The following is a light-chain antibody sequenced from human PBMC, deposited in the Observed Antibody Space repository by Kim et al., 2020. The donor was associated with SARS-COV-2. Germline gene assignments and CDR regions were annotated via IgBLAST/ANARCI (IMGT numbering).Light chain of an antibody. J-gene: IGLJ3*02. V-gene: IGLV2-23*02. Sequence: QSALTQPASVSGSPGQSITISCTGTSSDVGGYSLVSWYQQYPGKAPKLVIYEVTKRPSGVPNRFSGSKSGKTASLTISGLRIEDEADYYCCSYVRRGTWVFGGGTQLTVL. CDR2: EVT. CDR1: SSDVGGYSL. CDR3: CSYVRRGTWV.